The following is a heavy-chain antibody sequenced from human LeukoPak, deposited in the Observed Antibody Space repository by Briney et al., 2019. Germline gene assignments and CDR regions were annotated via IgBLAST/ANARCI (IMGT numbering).Heavy chain of an antibody. Sequence: SETLSLTCTVSGGSISSYYWSWIRQPPGKGLEWIGYIYYSGSTNYNPSLKSRVTISVDTSKNQFSLKLSSVTAADTAVYYCARSGVNGRFGELLSTPEYYYYGMDVWGQGTTVTVSS. CDR2: IYYSGST. J-gene: IGHJ6*02. CDR1: GGSISSYY. D-gene: IGHD3-10*01. CDR3: ARSGVNGRFGELLSTPEYYYYGMDV. V-gene: IGHV4-59*01.